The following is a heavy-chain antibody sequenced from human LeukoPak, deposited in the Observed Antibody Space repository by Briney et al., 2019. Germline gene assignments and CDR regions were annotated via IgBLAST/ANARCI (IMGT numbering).Heavy chain of an antibody. CDR2: INHSGRT. V-gene: IGHV4-34*01. CDR1: GGSFSVYY. D-gene: IGHD2/OR15-2a*01. CDR3: ARGLDLGIYAY. J-gene: IGHJ4*02. Sequence: SETLSLTCAVYGGSFSVYYWSWIRPPPGEGLGWIGEINHSGRTTYNPSLKSRATISADTSKTQCSLKLSSVTAADTAVYYCARGLDLGIYAYWGQGTLVTVYS.